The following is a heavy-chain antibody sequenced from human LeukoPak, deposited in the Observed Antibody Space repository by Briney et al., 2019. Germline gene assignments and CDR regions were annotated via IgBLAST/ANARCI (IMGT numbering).Heavy chain of an antibody. V-gene: IGHV3-74*01. CDR1: GFTFTNFW. CDR3: ATKQWLAPPPDS. J-gene: IGHJ4*02. D-gene: IGHD6-19*01. CDR2: INTDGTVT. Sequence: GGSLTLSCAASGFTFTNFWMNWVRQAPGKGLESVSRINTDGTVTTYADSVKGRFTVSRDNADNTMFLQMNSVRDEDTAVYYCATKQWLAPPPDSWGQGTPVTVSS.